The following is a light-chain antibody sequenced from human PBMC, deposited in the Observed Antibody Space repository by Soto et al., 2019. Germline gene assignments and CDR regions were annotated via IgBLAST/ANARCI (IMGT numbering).Light chain of an antibody. V-gene: IGKV3-15*01. CDR3: QQYNNWTPRT. CDR1: QSVSRN. CDR2: GAS. Sequence: EIVMTHSPATLSVSPVERATLSCRSSQSVSRNVAWYQQKPCEAPRLLIYGASTRATGIPARFSGSGSGTEFTLTISSLQSEDFAVYYCQQYNNWTPRTFGGGNKVEIK. J-gene: IGKJ4*01.